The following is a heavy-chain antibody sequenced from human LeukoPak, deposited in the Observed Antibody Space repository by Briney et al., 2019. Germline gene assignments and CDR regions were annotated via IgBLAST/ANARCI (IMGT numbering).Heavy chain of an antibody. D-gene: IGHD6-19*01. CDR3: ARGGSGWYGTDY. Sequence: SETLSLTCTVSGGSISSYYWSWIRQPPGKGLEWIGYIYYSGSTNYNPSLKSRVTISVDTSKNQFSLKLSSVTAADTAVYYCARGGSGWYGTDYWGQGTLVTVSS. V-gene: IGHV4-59*01. CDR2: IYYSGST. J-gene: IGHJ4*02. CDR1: GGSISSYY.